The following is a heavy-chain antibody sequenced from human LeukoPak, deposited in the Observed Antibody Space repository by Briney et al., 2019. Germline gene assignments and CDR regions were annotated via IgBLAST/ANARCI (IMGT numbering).Heavy chain of an antibody. Sequence: ASVKVSCKASGYTFTGYYMHWVRQAPGQGLEWMGWINPNSGGTNYAQKFQGRVTMTRDTSISKAYIELSRLRSDDTAVYYCARARYDYAWGSHWGQGTLVTVSS. V-gene: IGHV1-2*02. CDR3: ARARYDYAWGSH. D-gene: IGHD3-16*01. CDR2: INPNSGGT. CDR1: GYTFTGYY. J-gene: IGHJ4*02.